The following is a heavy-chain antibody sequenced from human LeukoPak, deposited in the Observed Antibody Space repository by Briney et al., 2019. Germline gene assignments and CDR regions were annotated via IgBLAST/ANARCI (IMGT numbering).Heavy chain of an antibody. V-gene: IGHV3-23*01. CDR3: AKPQGGGYFDS. D-gene: IGHD1-26*01. Sequence: GGSLRLSCAASGFTFRSNAMNLVPQAPGKGLEGVSGISGRSLTTYYADALKGRFTISRDNSTNTLYLQMNSLRADDTAVYYCAKPQGGGYFDSWGQGALVTVSS. J-gene: IGHJ4*02. CDR1: GFTFRSNA. CDR2: ISGRSLTT.